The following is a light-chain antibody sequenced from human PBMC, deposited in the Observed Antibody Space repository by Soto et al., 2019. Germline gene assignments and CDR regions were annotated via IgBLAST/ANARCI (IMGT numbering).Light chain of an antibody. V-gene: IGKV1-5*01. J-gene: IGKJ1*01. Sequence: DIQMTQSPFTLSASVGDRVTITCRASQSVSTRLAWHQQKPGKAPKVLIYDASNLETGVPSRFSGSGSGREFTLTISSLQPDDFATYYCQQYYDYPWTFGPGTKWIS. CDR1: QSVSTR. CDR2: DAS. CDR3: QQYYDYPWT.